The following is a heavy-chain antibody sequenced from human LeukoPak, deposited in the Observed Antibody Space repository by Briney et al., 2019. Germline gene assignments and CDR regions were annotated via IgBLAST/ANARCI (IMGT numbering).Heavy chain of an antibody. J-gene: IGHJ4*02. CDR2: ISSSGSTI. V-gene: IGHV3-48*03. Sequence: PGGSLRLSCAASGFTFSSYEMNWVRQAPGKGLEWVSYISSSGSTIYYADSVKGRFTISRDNSKNTLYLQMNSLRAEDTAVYYCAKERGYYDSSADYWGQGTLITVS. CDR3: AKERGYYDSSADY. CDR1: GFTFSSYE. D-gene: IGHD3-22*01.